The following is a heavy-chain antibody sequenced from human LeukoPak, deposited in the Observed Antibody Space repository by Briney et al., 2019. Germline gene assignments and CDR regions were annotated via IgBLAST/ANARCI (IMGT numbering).Heavy chain of an antibody. J-gene: IGHJ3*02. CDR1: RFTFSTYW. D-gene: IGHD3-10*01. V-gene: IGHV3-74*01. CDR2: INSDGSST. Sequence: GGSLRLSCAASRFTFSTYWMHWVRQAPGKGLVCVSRINSDGSSTGYADSVKGRFTISRDNAKNTLYLQMNSLRAEDTAVYYCAKVLIWTYGSGNYYKGAFDIWGQGTMVTVFS. CDR3: AKVLIWTYGSGNYYKGAFDI.